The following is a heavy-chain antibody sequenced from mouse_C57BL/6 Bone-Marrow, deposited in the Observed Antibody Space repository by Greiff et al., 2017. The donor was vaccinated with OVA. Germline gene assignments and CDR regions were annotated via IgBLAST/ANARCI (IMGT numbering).Heavy chain of an antibody. J-gene: IGHJ1*03. V-gene: IGHV1-81*01. CDR3: AIAGMDYGSSYLYWYFDV. CDR2: IYPRSGNT. CDR1: GYTFTSYG. D-gene: IGHD1-1*01. Sequence: VKLMESGAELARPGASVKLSCKASGYTFTSYGISWVKQRTGQGLEWIGEIYPRSGNTYYNEKVKGKGTLTADKSSSTAYMELRSLTSEDSAVYFCAIAGMDYGSSYLYWYFDVWGTGTTVTVSS.